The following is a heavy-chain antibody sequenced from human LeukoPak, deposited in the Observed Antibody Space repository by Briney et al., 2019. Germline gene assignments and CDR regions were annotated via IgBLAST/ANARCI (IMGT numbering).Heavy chain of an antibody. J-gene: IGHJ4*02. CDR2: ISSNGGST. V-gene: IGHV3-64*01. D-gene: IGHD6-13*01. Sequence: GGSLRLSCAASGSTFSSYAMHWVRQAPGKGLEYVSAISSNGGSTYYANSVKGRFTISRDNSKNTLYLQMGSLRAEDMAVYYCARVGRIAAAGRESDYWGQGTLVTVSS. CDR1: GSTFSSYA. CDR3: ARVGRIAAAGRESDY.